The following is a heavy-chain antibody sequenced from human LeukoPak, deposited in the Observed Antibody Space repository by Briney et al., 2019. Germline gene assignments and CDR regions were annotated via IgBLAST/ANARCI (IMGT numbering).Heavy chain of an antibody. V-gene: IGHV3-9*01. D-gene: IGHD4-17*01. J-gene: IGHJ4*02. Sequence: GGSLRLSCAASGFTFDDYAMHWVRQAPGKGLEWVSGISWNSGSIGYADSVKGRFTISRDNAKNSLYLQMNSLRAEDTALYYCAKAVFGDYENFDYWGQGTLVTVSP. CDR3: AKAVFGDYENFDY. CDR1: GFTFDDYA. CDR2: ISWNSGSI.